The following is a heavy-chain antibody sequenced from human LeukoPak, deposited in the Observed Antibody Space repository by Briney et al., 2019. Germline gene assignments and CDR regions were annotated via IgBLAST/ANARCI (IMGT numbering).Heavy chain of an antibody. D-gene: IGHD3-22*01. V-gene: IGHV3-23*01. CDR2: ISGSSGSI. J-gene: IGHJ4*02. CDR3: ARAMMVVANLWGVLDF. Sequence: GGSLRLSCAASGFTFSNYVMNWVRQAPGKGLEWVSGISGSSGSIYHADSVKGRFTISRDNSKNALYLQMNSLRAEDTAIYYCARAMMVVANLWGVLDFWGQGALVTVSS. CDR1: GFTFSNYV.